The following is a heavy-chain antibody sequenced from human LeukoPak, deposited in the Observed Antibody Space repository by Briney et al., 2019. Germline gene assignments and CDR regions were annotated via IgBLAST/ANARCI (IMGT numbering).Heavy chain of an antibody. CDR3: GKDPFYGLNGRPINYMDV. CDR2: IRYDGTNK. V-gene: IGHV3-30*02. Sequence: GGSLRLSCAASRFTFSSYGMHWVRQAPGKGLEWVSFIRYDGTNKYYADSVKGRFTISRDNSKNTLYLQMNSLRAEDTAVYYCGKDPFYGLNGRPINYMDVWGKGTTVTISS. CDR1: RFTFSSYG. J-gene: IGHJ6*03. D-gene: IGHD2/OR15-2a*01.